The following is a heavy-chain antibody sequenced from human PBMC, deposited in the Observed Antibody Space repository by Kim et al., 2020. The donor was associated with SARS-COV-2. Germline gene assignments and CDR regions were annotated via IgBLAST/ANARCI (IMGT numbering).Heavy chain of an antibody. CDR2: INLSAGST. CDR1: GFTFTSYY. D-gene: IGHD6-13*01. Sequence: ASVKVSCKASGFTFTSYYMHWVRQTPGQGLEWMGIINLSAGSTSYPQRFQDRVTMTRDTSTRTVYMELTSLRSEDTAMYYCARLQYKSSWTSSWFDPWAQ. J-gene: IGHJ5*02. V-gene: IGHV1-46*01. CDR3: ARLQYKSSWTSSWFDP.